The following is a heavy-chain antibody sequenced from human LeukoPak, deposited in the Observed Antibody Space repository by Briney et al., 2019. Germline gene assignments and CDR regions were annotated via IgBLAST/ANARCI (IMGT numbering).Heavy chain of an antibody. CDR3: ARSIVLSQGWYNWFDP. V-gene: IGHV3-23*01. Sequence: GGSLRLSCAPSGSDLTTYAMTWVRQPPAKGLEWVLCIIIVGGGAYAEDSVKRRFTISRANSANTLHLPMNNLRVADTARYFCARSIVLSQGWYNWFDPWGQGTLVTVSS. CDR1: GSDLTTYA. D-gene: IGHD2/OR15-2a*01. J-gene: IGHJ5*02. CDR2: IIIVGGGA.